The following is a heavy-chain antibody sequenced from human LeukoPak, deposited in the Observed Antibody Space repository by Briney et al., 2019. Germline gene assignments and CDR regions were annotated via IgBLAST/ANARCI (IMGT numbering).Heavy chain of an antibody. Sequence: SETLSLTCTVSGGSISSSSYYWGWIRQPPGKGLEWIGRIYYSGTTYYNPSLKSRVTISVDTSKNQFSLKLSSVTAADTAVYYCARGRRGAAAAGPGAFDIWGQGTMVTVSS. V-gene: IGHV4-39*01. CDR1: GGSISSSSYY. CDR3: ARGRRGAAAAGPGAFDI. D-gene: IGHD6-13*01. J-gene: IGHJ3*02. CDR2: IYYSGTT.